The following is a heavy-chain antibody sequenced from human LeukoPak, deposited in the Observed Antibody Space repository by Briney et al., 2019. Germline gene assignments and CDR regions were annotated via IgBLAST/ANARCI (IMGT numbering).Heavy chain of an antibody. Sequence: ESLKISCKGAAYSFISYWIGCVRQMPGKPLEWMGIIYPVYSNTRYNPSFQVQVTISTDKTISTAYLQWSSLKASDTAMYYCARRVWGDYGDCGRWFDPWGQGTLVTVSS. D-gene: IGHD4-17*01. CDR1: AYSFISYW. CDR3: ARRVWGDYGDCGRWFDP. J-gene: IGHJ5*02. V-gene: IGHV5-51*01. CDR2: IYPVYSNT.